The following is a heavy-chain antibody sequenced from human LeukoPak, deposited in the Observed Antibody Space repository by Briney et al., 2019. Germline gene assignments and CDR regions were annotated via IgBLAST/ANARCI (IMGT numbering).Heavy chain of an antibody. D-gene: IGHD4-23*01. J-gene: IGHJ3*02. CDR1: GGTFSSYA. CDR2: IIPIFGTA. Sequence: SVKVSCKASGGTFSSYAISWVRQAPGQGLEWMGEIIPIFGTANYAQKFQGRVTITGDKSTSTAYMALSSLRSEDTAVYYGARTERGGPGNDAFDIWGQGTMVTVSS. V-gene: IGHV1-69*06. CDR3: ARTERGGPGNDAFDI.